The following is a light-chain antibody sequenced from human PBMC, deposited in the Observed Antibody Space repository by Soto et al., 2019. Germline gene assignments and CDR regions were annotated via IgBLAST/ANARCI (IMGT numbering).Light chain of an antibody. CDR1: SSNIGGYNV. Sequence: QSVLTQPASVSGSPGQSITISCSGTSSNIGGYNVVSWYQQHPGKAPKVIVYEGIKRPSGVSDRFSGSTSGSTASLTISGLQAEDEVEYYCCSYVGATTYVFGSGTKVTVL. J-gene: IGLJ1*01. V-gene: IGLV2-23*01. CDR3: CSYVGATTYV. CDR2: EGI.